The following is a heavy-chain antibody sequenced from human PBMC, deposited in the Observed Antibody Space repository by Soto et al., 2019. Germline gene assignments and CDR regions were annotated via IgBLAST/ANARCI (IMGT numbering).Heavy chain of an antibody. CDR2: IWYDGSNK. J-gene: IGHJ4*02. D-gene: IGHD6-13*01. V-gene: IGHV3-33*01. Sequence: QVQLVESGGGVVQPGRSLRLSCAASGFTFSSYGMHWVRQAPGKGLEWVAVIWYDGSNKYYADSVKGRFTISRDNSKNTLYLQMNSLRAEDTAVYYCARGVGSSSGFGVNSYCDYWGQGTLVTVSS. CDR1: GFTFSSYG. CDR3: ARGVGSSSGFGVNSYCDY.